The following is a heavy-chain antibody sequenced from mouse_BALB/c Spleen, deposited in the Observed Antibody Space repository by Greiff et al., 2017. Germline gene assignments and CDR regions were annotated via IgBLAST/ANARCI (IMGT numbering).Heavy chain of an antibody. Sequence: EVKLVESGGGLVQPGGSLKLSCAASGFTFSSYTMSWVRQTPEKRLEWVAYISNGGGSTYYPDTVKGRFTISRDNAKNTLYLQMSSLKSEDTAMYYCARLERHMATTTWFAYWGQGTLVTVSA. CDR1: GFTFSSYT. V-gene: IGHV5-12-2*01. CDR3: ARLERHMATTTWFAY. D-gene: IGHD2-2*01. J-gene: IGHJ3*01. CDR2: ISNGGGST.